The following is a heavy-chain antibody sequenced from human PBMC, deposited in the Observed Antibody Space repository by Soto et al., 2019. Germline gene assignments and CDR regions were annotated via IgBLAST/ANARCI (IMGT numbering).Heavy chain of an antibody. CDR3: AGDSANGWAF. D-gene: IGHD6-19*01. Sequence: QVQLVQSGAEVKKPGSSVRVSCKASGGTFSGYTINWVRQAPGQGLEWMGRIIPFHRLSTYAQNFEDRVTITADTPTTTAYMELRNLTSEDTDIYYCAGDSANGWAFWGQGNLLNVPS. J-gene: IGHJ4*02. CDR2: IIPFHRLS. CDR1: GGTFSGYT. V-gene: IGHV1-69*04.